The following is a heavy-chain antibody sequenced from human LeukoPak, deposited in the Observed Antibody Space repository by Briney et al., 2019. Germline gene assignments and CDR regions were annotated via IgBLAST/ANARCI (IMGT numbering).Heavy chain of an antibody. J-gene: IGHJ3*02. V-gene: IGHV3-23*01. Sequence: PGGSLRLSCAASGFTFDSYAMSWVRQAPGKGLEWVSGISGSGSSTYYADSVKGRFTISRDNSKNTLSLQMNSLGAEDTAVYYCAKSRGPNAVVVAAPGGAFDIWGQGTRVTVSS. CDR3: AKSRGPNAVVVAAPGGAFDI. CDR1: GFTFDSYA. D-gene: IGHD2-15*01. CDR2: ISGSGSST.